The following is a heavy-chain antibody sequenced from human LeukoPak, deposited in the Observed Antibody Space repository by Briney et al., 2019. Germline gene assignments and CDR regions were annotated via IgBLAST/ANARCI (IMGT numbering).Heavy chain of an antibody. CDR3: TRDQYYSDNSGYPSDV. V-gene: IGHV3-21*06. Sequence: GGSLRLSCAASGFTFSSYAMNWVRQAPGKGLEWVSFISGSSSDIYYADSVKGRFTISRDNAKNSLYLQMNSLRAEDTATYYCTRDQYYSDNSGYPSDVWGQGTVVTVSS. CDR2: ISGSSSDI. J-gene: IGHJ3*01. CDR1: GFTFSSYA. D-gene: IGHD3-22*01.